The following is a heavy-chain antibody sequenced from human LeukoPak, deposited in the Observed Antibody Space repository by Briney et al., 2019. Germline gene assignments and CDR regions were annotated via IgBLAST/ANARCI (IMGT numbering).Heavy chain of an antibody. Sequence: PSETLSFTGTAPVGSFSSYYWGWIRQPQGKGLGWIGYIYYSGSTNYNPSLKSRVTISVDTSKNQLSLKLSSVTAADTGVYYCARESGCSGGSCYGLIDYWGQGTLVTVSS. CDR2: IYYSGST. CDR3: ARESGCSGGSCYGLIDY. D-gene: IGHD2-15*01. CDR1: VGSFSSYY. J-gene: IGHJ4*02. V-gene: IGHV4-59*01.